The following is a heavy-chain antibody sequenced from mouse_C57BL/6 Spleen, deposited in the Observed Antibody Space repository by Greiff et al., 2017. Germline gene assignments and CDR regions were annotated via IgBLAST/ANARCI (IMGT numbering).Heavy chain of an antibody. J-gene: IGHJ4*01. D-gene: IGHD1-1*01. V-gene: IGHV1-55*01. CDR2: IYPGSGST. CDR3: ARVFYGSSPDAMDY. CDR1: GYTFTSYW. Sequence: LQQPGAELVKPGASVKMSCKASGYTFTSYWITWVKQRPGHGLEWIGDIYPGSGSTNYNEKFKSKATLTVDTSSSTAYMQLSSLTSEDSAVYYCARVFYGSSPDAMDYWGQGTSVTVSS.